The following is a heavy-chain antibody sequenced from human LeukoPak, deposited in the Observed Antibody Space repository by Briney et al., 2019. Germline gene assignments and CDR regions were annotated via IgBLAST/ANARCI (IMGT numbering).Heavy chain of an antibody. D-gene: IGHD2-15*01. V-gene: IGHV1-8*01. CDR2: MNPNSGNT. CDR3: ARVHLGAAATIHY. CDR1: GYTFTSYD. J-gene: IGHJ4*02. Sequence: ASVKVSCNASGYTFTSYDINWVRQATGQGLGWMGWMNPNSGNTGYAQKFQGRVTMTRDTSISTAYMELSSLRSEDTAVYYCARVHLGAAATIHYWGQGTLVTVSS.